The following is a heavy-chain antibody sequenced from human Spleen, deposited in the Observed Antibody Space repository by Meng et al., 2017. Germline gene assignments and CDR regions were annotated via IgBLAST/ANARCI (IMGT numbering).Heavy chain of an antibody. CDR2: INAYNGNT. Sequence: VQSVVEVKHPGAPVKVSCETSSYTISSDGVSWVPQAPGQGLEWMGWINAYNGNTDYAHKFQGRVTMTTDTSTSTAYMELRSLRSDDTAVYYCATRGNPYLNCWGQGTLVTVSS. J-gene: IGHJ4*02. V-gene: IGHV1-18*01. CDR1: SYTISSDG. CDR3: ATRGNPYLNC.